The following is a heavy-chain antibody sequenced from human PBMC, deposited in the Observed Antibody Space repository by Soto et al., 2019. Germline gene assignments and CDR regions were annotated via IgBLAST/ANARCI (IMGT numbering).Heavy chain of an antibody. V-gene: IGHV3-33*05. J-gene: IGHJ4*02. Sequence: QVQLVESGGGVVQPGTSLRLSCVGSGFTFRSYVIHWVRQAPGKGLEWVALTSYDGSNNFYGDSVKGRFTISRHNSRNTVELQMDSLRFEDTAFYYCARWGTTGGLDVWGQGTLVSVYS. CDR1: GFTFRSYV. D-gene: IGHD3-16*01. CDR2: TSYDGSNN. CDR3: ARWGTTGGLDV.